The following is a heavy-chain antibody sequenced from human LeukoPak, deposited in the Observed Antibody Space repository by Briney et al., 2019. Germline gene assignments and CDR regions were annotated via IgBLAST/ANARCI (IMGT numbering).Heavy chain of an antibody. V-gene: IGHV1-69*13. D-gene: IGHD4-11*01. CDR2: IIPIFGTA. CDR1: GGTFSSYA. CDR3: ARDLQYQTNYYYYMDV. J-gene: IGHJ6*03. Sequence: GASVKVSCKASGGTFSSYAISWVRQAPGQGLEWMGGIIPIFGTANYAQKFQGRVTITADESTSTAYMELSSLRSEDTAVYYCARDLQYQTNYYYYMDVWGKGTTVTVSS.